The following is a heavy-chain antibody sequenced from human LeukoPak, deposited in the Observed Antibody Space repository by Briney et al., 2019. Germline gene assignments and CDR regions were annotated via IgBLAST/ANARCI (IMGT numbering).Heavy chain of an antibody. CDR1: GGSTSSYY. V-gene: IGHV4-59*01. CDR2: IYYSGST. D-gene: IGHD5-12*01. CDR3: ARASFYRGAYYHYGIDV. J-gene: IGHJ6*02. Sequence: SETLSLTCTVSGGSTSSYYWSWIRQPPGKGLEWIGNIYYSGSTNYNPPLKSRVSISLDNSKNQFSLKMSSVTAADTAVYFCARASFYRGAYYHYGIDVWGQGTTVTVSS.